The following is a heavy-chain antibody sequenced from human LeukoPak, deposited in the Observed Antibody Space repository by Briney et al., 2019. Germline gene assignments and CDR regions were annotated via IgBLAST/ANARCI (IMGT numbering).Heavy chain of an antibody. V-gene: IGHV4-59*01. CDR1: GGSISSYY. CDR3: ARDPFTPADQTTTFGAFDI. J-gene: IGHJ3*02. D-gene: IGHD1-14*01. Sequence: SETLSLTCTVSGGSISSYYWSWIRQPPGKGLEWIGYIYYSGSTNYNPSLKSRVTISVDTSKNQFSLKLSSVTAADTAVYYCARDPFTPADQTTTFGAFDIWGQGTMVTVSS. CDR2: IYYSGST.